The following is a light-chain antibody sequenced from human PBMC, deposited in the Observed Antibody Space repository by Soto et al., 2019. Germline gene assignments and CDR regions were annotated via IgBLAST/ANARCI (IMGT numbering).Light chain of an antibody. CDR1: QSVSSIY. Sequence: EIVLTQSPGTLSLSPGDRATLSCRASQSVSSIYVAWYQQKPGQAPRLLIYGASNRATGIPDRFSGSGSGTDFTLTISRLEPEDFAVYYCQQYGSSKTFGQGTKVDIK. CDR2: GAS. CDR3: QQYGSSKT. J-gene: IGKJ1*01. V-gene: IGKV3-20*01.